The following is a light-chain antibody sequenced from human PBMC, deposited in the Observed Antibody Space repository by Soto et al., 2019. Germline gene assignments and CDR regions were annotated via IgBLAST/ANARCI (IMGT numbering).Light chain of an antibody. CDR2: DAS. CDR1: QSVSSY. V-gene: IGKV3-11*01. Sequence: EIVLTQSPATLSLSPGERATLSCRASQSVSSYLAWYQQKPGQAPRLLIYDASNRATGIPARFSGSGSGTDFTLPISCLEPEDFAVYYCQQRSNWLFTFGPGTKVDI. CDR3: QQRSNWLFT. J-gene: IGKJ3*01.